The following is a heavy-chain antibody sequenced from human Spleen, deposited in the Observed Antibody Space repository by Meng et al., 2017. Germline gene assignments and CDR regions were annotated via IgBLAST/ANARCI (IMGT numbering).Heavy chain of an antibody. Sequence: QVLPQQLGAGVLKPSETLSLTCVVSGGSFSDYYWSWIRQPPGKGLEWIGEINHSGSTNYNPSLESRATISVDTSQNNLSLKLSSVTAADSAVYYCARGPTTMAHDFDYWGQGTLVTVSS. V-gene: IGHV4-34*01. CDR3: ARGPTTMAHDFDY. D-gene: IGHD4-11*01. CDR1: GGSFSDYY. CDR2: INHSGST. J-gene: IGHJ4*02.